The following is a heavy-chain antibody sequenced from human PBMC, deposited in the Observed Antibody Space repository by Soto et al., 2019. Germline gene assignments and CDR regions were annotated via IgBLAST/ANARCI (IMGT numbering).Heavy chain of an antibody. Sequence: SSTXSLTCSFSVVFIISGNYLVCVRKPPGKGMEWIGSIFHGGNTYYNPSLKSRVTISVDMSKNQLSMKLNSVTAADKAVYYCERERWYDDFDVWGQGTVVTV. CDR1: VVFIISGNY. J-gene: IGHJ3*01. CDR2: IFHGGNT. CDR3: ERERWYDDFDV. V-gene: IGHV4-38-2*02. D-gene: IGHD2-15*01.